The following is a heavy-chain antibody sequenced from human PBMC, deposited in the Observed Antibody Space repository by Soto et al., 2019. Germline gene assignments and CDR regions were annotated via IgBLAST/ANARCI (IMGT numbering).Heavy chain of an antibody. CDR3: APHVSCSGGSCQYDAFAI. CDR2: VTADGGT. J-gene: IGHJ3*02. V-gene: IGHV3-23*01. Sequence: EVQVLESGGGLVQPGGSLRLSCEGSGFTVSSHAMTWIRQAAGKGPEWGSTVTADGGTYYADSVKGRFAMSRDTSENTVYLQMNSLGAEDTAAYYCAPHVSCSGGSCQYDAFAIRGQGTMVTVSS. D-gene: IGHD2-15*01. CDR1: GFTVSSHA.